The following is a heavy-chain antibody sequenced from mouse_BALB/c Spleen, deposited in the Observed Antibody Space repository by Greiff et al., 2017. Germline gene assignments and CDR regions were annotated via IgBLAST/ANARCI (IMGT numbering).Heavy chain of an antibody. D-gene: IGHD1-2*01. Sequence: EVKLVESGPDLVKPSQSLSLTCTVTGYSITSGYSWHWIRQCPGNKLEWMGYIHYSGSTNYNPSLKSRISITRDTSKNQFFLQLNSVTTEDTATYYCAFHYYGDGCLYFDYWGQGTTLTVSS. V-gene: IGHV3-1*02. CDR3: AFHYYGDGCLYFDY. J-gene: IGHJ2*01. CDR2: IHYSGST. CDR1: GYSITSGYS.